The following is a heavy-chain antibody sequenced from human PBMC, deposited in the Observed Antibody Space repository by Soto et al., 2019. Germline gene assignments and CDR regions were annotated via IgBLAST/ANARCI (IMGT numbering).Heavy chain of an antibody. CDR1: GFTFSSYA. Sequence: EVPLLESGGGLVQPGGSLRLSCAASGFTFSSYAMSWVRQAPGKGLEWVSAISGSGGSTYYADSVKGRFTISRDNSKNTLYLQMNSLRAEDTAVYYCAKEGDSSGWNYYYYGMDVWGQGTTVTVSS. D-gene: IGHD6-19*01. CDR2: ISGSGGST. J-gene: IGHJ6*02. CDR3: AKEGDSSGWNYYYYGMDV. V-gene: IGHV3-23*01.